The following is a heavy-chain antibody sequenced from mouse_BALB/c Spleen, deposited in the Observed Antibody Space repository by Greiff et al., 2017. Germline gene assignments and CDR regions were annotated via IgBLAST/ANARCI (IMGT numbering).Heavy chain of an antibody. CDR2: ISSGGSYT. J-gene: IGHJ3*01. CDR1: GFTFSSYT. CDR3: TSSNWDWFAY. Sequence: EVKLMESGGGLVKPGGSLKLSCAASGFTFSSYTMSWVRQTPEKRLEWVATISSGGSYTYYPDSVKGRFTISRDNAKNTLYLQMSSLKSEDTAMYYCTSSNWDWFAYWGQGTLVTVSA. D-gene: IGHD4-1*02. V-gene: IGHV5-6-4*01.